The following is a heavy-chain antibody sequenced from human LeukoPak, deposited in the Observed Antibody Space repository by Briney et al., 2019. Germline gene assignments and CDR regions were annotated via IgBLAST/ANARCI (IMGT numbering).Heavy chain of an antibody. Sequence: GGSLRLSCAASGFSFSSYEMNWVRQAPGKGLEWVSYISSSGRTIHYADSVKGRFTISRDNTNNSLHVQMNSLRAEDTAVYYCAREEQVGAPFVSWGQGSLVTVAS. D-gene: IGHD1/OR15-1a*01. V-gene: IGHV3-48*03. J-gene: IGHJ5*02. CDR1: GFSFSSYE. CDR2: ISSSGRTI. CDR3: AREEQVGAPFVS.